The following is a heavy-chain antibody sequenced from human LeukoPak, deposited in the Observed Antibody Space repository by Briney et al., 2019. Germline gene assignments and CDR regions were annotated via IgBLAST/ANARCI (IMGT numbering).Heavy chain of an antibody. CDR2: ISSSGGST. J-gene: IGHJ4*02. CDR1: GFTFSRYA. Sequence: GWSLRLSCAASGFTFSRYAMSWVRQAPGKGLEWVSAISSSGGSTYYADSVKGRFTISRDNSKNALYLQMNSLRADDTAVYYCAKLLWFREPPDYWGQGTLVTVSS. V-gene: IGHV3-23*01. CDR3: AKLLWFREPPDY. D-gene: IGHD3-10*01.